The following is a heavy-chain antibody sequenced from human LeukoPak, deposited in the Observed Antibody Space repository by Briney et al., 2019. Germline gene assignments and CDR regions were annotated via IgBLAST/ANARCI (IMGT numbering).Heavy chain of an antibody. CDR3: ARGRSSMVRGYYYYYMDV. CDR1: GDSMSTKSYY. CDR2: IYYSGST. D-gene: IGHD3-10*01. Sequence: SETLTLTCAVFGDSMSTKSYYWSWIRQPPGKGLEWIGYIYYSGSTNYNPSLKSRVTISVDTSKNQFSLKLSSVTAADTAVYYCARGRSSMVRGYYYYYMDVWGKGTTVTISS. V-gene: IGHV4-61*01. J-gene: IGHJ6*03.